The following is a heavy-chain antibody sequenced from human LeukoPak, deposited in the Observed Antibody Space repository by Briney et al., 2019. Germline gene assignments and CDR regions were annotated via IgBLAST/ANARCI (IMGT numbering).Heavy chain of an antibody. CDR3: ARLMYDSSGYSLGMDV. CDR2: IYTSGST. J-gene: IGHJ6*03. CDR1: GGSMSSYS. D-gene: IGHD3-22*01. V-gene: IGHV4-4*07. Sequence: PSETLCLTCTVSGGSMSSYSWSWIRQPAGKGLEWIGRIYTSGSTNYNPSLKSRVTMSVDTPKNQFSLKLSSVTAADTAVYYCARLMYDSSGYSLGMDVWGKGTTVTVSS.